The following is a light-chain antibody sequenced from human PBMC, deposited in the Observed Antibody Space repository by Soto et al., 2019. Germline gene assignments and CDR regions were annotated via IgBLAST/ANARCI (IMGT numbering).Light chain of an antibody. CDR2: DAS. CDR3: QQYNSFSGT. J-gene: IGKJ4*01. Sequence: DIQMTQCPSALAASGGDRVIITYRASQDISNFVAWYQQKPGKAPKLLIYDASTLESGVPSRFTSSSSGTEFTLTISSVQPDDFATYYCQQYNSFSGTFGGGTKVEIK. CDR1: QDISNF. V-gene: IGKV1-5*01.